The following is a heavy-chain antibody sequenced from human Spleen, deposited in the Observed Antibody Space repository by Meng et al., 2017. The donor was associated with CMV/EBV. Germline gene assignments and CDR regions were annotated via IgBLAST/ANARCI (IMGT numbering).Heavy chain of an antibody. J-gene: IGHJ6*02. Sequence: GESLKISSAASGFTFSRHAVHWVREAPGKGLEGVAVIAYDGSDKYSADSVKGRFTISRDNAKNSLYLQMNSLRAEDTAVYYCARVQFPFGVVISGIDGRGQGTTVTVSS. CDR1: GFTFSRHA. V-gene: IGHV3-30*04. CDR3: ARVQFPFGVVISGIDG. D-gene: IGHD3-3*01. CDR2: IAYDGSDK.